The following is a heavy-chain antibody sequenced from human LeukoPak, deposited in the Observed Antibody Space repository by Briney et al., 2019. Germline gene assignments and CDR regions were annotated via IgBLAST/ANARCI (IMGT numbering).Heavy chain of an antibody. CDR3: ARGGRITFGGVIVRQYYFDY. CDR1: GGSFSGYY. CDR2: INHSGST. V-gene: IGHV4-34*01. Sequence: SETLSLTCAVYGGSFSGYYSSWIRQPPGKGLEWIGEINHSGSTNYNPSLKSRVTISLDTSKNQFSLKLSSVTAADTAVYDCARGGRITFGGVIVRQYYFDYWGQGTLVTVSS. J-gene: IGHJ4*02. D-gene: IGHD3-16*02.